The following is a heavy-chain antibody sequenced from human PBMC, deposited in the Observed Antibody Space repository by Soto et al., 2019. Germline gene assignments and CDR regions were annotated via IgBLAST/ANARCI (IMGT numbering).Heavy chain of an antibody. Sequence: PSETLSLTCTVSVCSISSSSYYWRWIRQPPGKGLEWIGSIYYSGSTFHNPSLKSRVTISVDTSKNQFSLKLSSVTAADTAVYYCATFYGDYVSYWGQGTLVTVS. V-gene: IGHV4-39*01. CDR3: ATFYGDYVSY. CDR1: VCSISSSSYY. D-gene: IGHD4-17*01. CDR2: IYYSGST. J-gene: IGHJ4*02.